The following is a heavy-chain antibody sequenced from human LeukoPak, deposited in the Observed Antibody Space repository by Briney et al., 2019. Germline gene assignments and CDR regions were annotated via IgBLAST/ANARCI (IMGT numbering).Heavy chain of an antibody. CDR3: ARRRFRGYYYDSTSTGYFDY. V-gene: IGHV5-51*01. CDR1: GYSFTSYW. J-gene: IGHJ4*02. CDR2: IYPGDSDT. Sequence: GESLKTSCKGSGYSFTSYWIGWVRRMPGKGLEWMGIIYPGDSDTRYSPSFQGQVTISADKSISTAYLQWSSLKASDTAMYYCARRRFRGYYYDSTSTGYFDYWGQGTLVTVSS. D-gene: IGHD3-22*01.